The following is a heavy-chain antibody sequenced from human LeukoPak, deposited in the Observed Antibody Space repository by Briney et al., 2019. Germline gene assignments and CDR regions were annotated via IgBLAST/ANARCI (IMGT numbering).Heavy chain of an antibody. J-gene: IGHJ5*02. D-gene: IGHD3-22*01. CDR1: GGSISSSSYY. V-gene: IGHV4-39*07. Sequence: SETLSLTCTVSGGSISSSSYYWGWIRQPPGKGLEWIGSIYYSGSTYYNPSLKSRVTISVDTSKNQFSLKLSSVTAADTAVYYCAREHDYYDSSGYGPWGQGTLVTVSS. CDR3: AREHDYYDSSGYGP. CDR2: IYYSGST.